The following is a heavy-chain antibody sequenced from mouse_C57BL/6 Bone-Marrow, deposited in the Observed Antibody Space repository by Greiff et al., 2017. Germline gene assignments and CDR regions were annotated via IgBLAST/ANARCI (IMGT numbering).Heavy chain of an antibody. CDR2: IDPSDSYT. Sequence: QVQLQQPGAELVKPGASVKLSCKASGYTFTSYWMQWVKPRPGQGLEWIGEIDPSDSYTNYNQKFKGKATLTVDTSSSTAYMQLSSLTSEDSAVYYCARTSFWGQGTLVTVSA. D-gene: IGHD1-2*01. J-gene: IGHJ3*01. V-gene: IGHV1-50*01. CDR3: ARTSF. CDR1: GYTFTSYW.